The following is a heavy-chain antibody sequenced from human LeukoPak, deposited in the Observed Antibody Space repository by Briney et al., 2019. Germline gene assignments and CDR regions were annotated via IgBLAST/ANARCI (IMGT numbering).Heavy chain of an antibody. D-gene: IGHD3-16*01. CDR2: IYYTGHT. CDR3: ARHAFAGPFDS. CDR1: DDSINSFY. V-gene: IGHV4-59*08. J-gene: IGHJ4*02. Sequence: PSETLSLTCSVSDDSINSFYWSWVRQHPGKRLEWIGFIYYTGHTIYNPSLKSRVTISLDTSKSQFSLRLSSVTAADTAVYYCARHAFAGPFDSWGQGTLVTVSS.